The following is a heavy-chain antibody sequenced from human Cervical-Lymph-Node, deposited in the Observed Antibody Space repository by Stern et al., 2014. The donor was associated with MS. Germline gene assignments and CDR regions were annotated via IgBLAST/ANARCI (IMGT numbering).Heavy chain of an antibody. V-gene: IGHV1-46*02. Sequence: QDQLVQYGAEVKKSGASVKVSCKASGYTFNVYYMHWVRQAPGQGLEWMGIIIPSDGTTSYAQKFQDRVAMTRDTSTSTVYMQLTTLRSEDTAVYYCARGVTRSSYYYGLDVWGQGTTVTVSS. CDR1: GYTFNVYY. CDR3: ARGVTRSSYYYGLDV. J-gene: IGHJ6*02. CDR2: IIPSDGTT. D-gene: IGHD4-11*01.